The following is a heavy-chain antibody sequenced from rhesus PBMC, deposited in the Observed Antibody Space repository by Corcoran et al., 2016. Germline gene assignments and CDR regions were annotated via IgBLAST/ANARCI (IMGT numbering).Heavy chain of an antibody. V-gene: IGHV4-165*01. CDR2: IVGSIARN. Sequence: QVQLQESGPGLVKPSETLSLTCAVSGGSFSCYYWGWIRQPPCTGLEWIGYIVGSIARNNQNPSLKCRITCSTDTAKTHVSVKLSLWPAAATAVYYCGRCSFGSGYYSGPGLDVWGRGVLVTVSS. D-gene: IGHD3-3*01. J-gene: IGHJ5-2*02. CDR3: GRCSFGSGYYSGPGLDV. CDR1: GGSFSCYY.